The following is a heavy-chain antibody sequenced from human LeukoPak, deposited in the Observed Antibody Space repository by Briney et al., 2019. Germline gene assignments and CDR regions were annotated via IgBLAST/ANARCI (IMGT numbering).Heavy chain of an antibody. V-gene: IGHV1-69*13. Sequence: ASVKVSCKASGGTFSSYAISWVRQAPGQGLEWMGGIIPIFGTANYAQKFQGRVTITADESTSTAYMELSSPRSEDTAVYYCARSTAYGGYLGIDYYFDYWGQGTLVTVSS. CDR2: IIPIFGTA. D-gene: IGHD5-12*01. CDR3: ARSTAYGGYLGIDYYFDY. J-gene: IGHJ4*02. CDR1: GGTFSSYA.